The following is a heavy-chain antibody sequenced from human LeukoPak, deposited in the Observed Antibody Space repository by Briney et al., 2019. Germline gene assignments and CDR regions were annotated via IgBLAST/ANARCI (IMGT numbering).Heavy chain of an antibody. CDR3: AKRSSYSSSWYVSQSYYYYYGMDV. J-gene: IGHJ6*02. CDR1: GFTFSSCG. D-gene: IGHD6-13*01. V-gene: IGHV3-30*18. Sequence: GGSLRLSCAASGFTFSSCGMHWVRQAPGKGLEWVAVISYDGSNKYYADSVKGRFTISRDNSKNTLYLQMNSLRAEDTAVYYCAKRSSYSSSWYVSQSYYYYYGMDVWGQGTTVTVSS. CDR2: ISYDGSNK.